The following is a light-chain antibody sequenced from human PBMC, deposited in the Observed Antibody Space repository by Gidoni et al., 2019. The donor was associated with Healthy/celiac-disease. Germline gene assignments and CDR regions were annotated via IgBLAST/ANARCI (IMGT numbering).Light chain of an antibody. CDR3: KQRRNWPLT. CDR2: DAS. CDR1: QSVSSY. Sequence: IVLTQSPSTLSLSPGERATLSCRASQSVSSYLAWYQQKPGQAPRLLIYDASNRATGIPARLSGSGSGTDFTITISSLEPEDFAVYYCKQRRNWPLTFXGXTKVEIK. V-gene: IGKV3-11*01. J-gene: IGKJ4*01.